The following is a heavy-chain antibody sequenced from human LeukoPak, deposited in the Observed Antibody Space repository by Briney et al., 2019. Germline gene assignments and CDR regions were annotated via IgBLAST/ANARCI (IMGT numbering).Heavy chain of an antibody. CDR2: IYSGGST. CDR3: TRDHPDCRGINCLLFHY. Sequence: PGGSLRLSCAASGLTVSSNYMSWVRQAPGKGLESVSVIYSGGSTYYADSVKGRFTISRDNSKDTLYLQMNSLRAEDTAVFYCTRDHPDCRGINCLLFHYWGQGTLVTVSS. V-gene: IGHV3-53*01. CDR1: GLTVSSNY. J-gene: IGHJ4*02. D-gene: IGHD2-2*01.